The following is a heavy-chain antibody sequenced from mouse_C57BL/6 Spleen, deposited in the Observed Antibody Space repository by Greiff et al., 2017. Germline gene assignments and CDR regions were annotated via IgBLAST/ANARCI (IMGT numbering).Heavy chain of an antibody. CDR2: ILPGSGST. V-gene: IGHV1-9*01. CDR1: GYTFTGYW. CDR3: AKGPNYYGSSFTWYFDV. J-gene: IGHJ1*03. D-gene: IGHD1-1*01. Sequence: VQLQQSGAELMKPGASVKLSCKATGYTFTGYWIEWVKQRPGHGLEWIGEILPGSGSTNYNEKFKGKATFTADTSSNTAYMQLSSLTTEDSAIYYCAKGPNYYGSSFTWYFDVWGTGTTVTVSS.